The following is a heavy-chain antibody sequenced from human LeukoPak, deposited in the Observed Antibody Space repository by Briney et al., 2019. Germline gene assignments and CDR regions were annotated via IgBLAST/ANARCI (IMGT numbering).Heavy chain of an antibody. CDR3: ARDMTGPPDY. D-gene: IGHD1-20*01. J-gene: IGHJ4*02. CDR2: INVDGGTT. Sequence: PGGSLRLSCEASGFTFSSYWMHWVRQAPGKGLVWISRINVDGGTTDYADSVRGRFTISRDNAKNTLYLQMDNLRAEDTAVYYCARDMTGPPDYWGQGTLVTASS. V-gene: IGHV3-74*01. CDR1: GFTFSSYW.